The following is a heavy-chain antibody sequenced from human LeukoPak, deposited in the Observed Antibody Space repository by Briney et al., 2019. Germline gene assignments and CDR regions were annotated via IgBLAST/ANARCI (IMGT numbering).Heavy chain of an antibody. CDR1: GGSTSSYY. D-gene: IGHD5-18*01. J-gene: IGHJ4*02. CDR2: IYTSGST. Sequence: PSETLSLTCTVSGGSTSSYYWSWIRQPAGKGLEWIGRIYTSGSTNYNPSLKSRVTMSLDTSKSQFSLKLSSVTAADTAVYYCAREQRDTAMSRGLDYWGQGTLVTVSS. V-gene: IGHV4-4*07. CDR3: AREQRDTAMSRGLDY.